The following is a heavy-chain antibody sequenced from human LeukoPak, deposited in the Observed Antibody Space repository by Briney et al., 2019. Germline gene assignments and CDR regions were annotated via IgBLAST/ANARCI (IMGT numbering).Heavy chain of an antibody. Sequence: SETLSLTCSVSGGSISDASSITGSSAFWGWIRQAPGKGLEWIGSIYYSGSTYYNPSLKSRVTISVDTSKNQFSLKLSSVTAADTAVYYCARQLWPNYYGMDVWGQGTTVTVSS. CDR1: GGSISDASSITGSSAF. J-gene: IGHJ6*02. D-gene: IGHD2-21*01. V-gene: IGHV4-39*01. CDR2: IYYSGST. CDR3: ARQLWPNYYGMDV.